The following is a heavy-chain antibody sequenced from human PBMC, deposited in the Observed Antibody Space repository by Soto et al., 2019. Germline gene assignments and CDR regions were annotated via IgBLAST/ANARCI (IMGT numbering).Heavy chain of an antibody. CDR1: GYSFTSYW. V-gene: IGHV5-51*01. J-gene: IGHJ6*02. Sequence: PGESLKISCKGSGYSFTSYWIGWVRQMPGKGLEWMGIIYPGDSDTRYSPSFQGQVTISADKSISTAYLQWSSLKASDTAMYYCARHRAPFYYHYGMDVWGQGTTVTVSS. CDR2: IYPGDSDT. CDR3: ARHRAPFYYHYGMDV.